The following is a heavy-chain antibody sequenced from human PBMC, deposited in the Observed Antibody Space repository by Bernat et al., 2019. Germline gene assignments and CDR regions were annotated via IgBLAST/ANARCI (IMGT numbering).Heavy chain of an antibody. CDR3: ARDNHRSGSYLARNYYYYGMDV. CDR2: IIPILGIA. Sequence: QVQLVQSGAEVKKPGSSVKVSCKASGGTFSSYTISWVRQAPGQGLEWMGRIIPILGIANYAQKFQGRVTITADKSTSTAYMELSSLRSEDTAVYYCARDNHRSGSYLARNYYYYGMDVWGQGTTVTVSS. CDR1: GGTFSSYT. J-gene: IGHJ6*02. D-gene: IGHD3-10*01. V-gene: IGHV1-69*08.